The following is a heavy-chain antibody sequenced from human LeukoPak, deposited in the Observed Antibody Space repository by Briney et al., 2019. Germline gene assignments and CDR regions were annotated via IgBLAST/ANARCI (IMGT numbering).Heavy chain of an antibody. CDR3: AKDSDIVVVPALTYDH. D-gene: IGHD2-2*01. CDR1: GFTFSSYG. CDR2: IPYDGSNK. Sequence: GGSLRLSCAASGFTFSSYGMHWVRQAPGKGLEWVAAIPYDGSNKYYADSVKGRFTISRDNSKNTLYLQMNSLRAEDTAVYYCAKDSDIVVVPALTYDHWGQGTLVIVSS. J-gene: IGHJ4*02. V-gene: IGHV3-30*18.